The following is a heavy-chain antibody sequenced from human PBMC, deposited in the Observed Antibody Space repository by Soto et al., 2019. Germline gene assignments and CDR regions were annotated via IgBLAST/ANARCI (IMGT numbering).Heavy chain of an antibody. D-gene: IGHD3-10*01. CDR3: VRAGHVFDVHYYGMDL. CDR1: GFTFTRRS. CDR2: ISDSSGTI. J-gene: IGHJ6*02. Sequence: PGGSLRLSCAASGFTFTRRSMNWVRQAAGKGLEWISYISDSSGTIYYADSVKGRFAISRDNANNVMYLQMDTLRAEDTAVYYCVRAGHVFDVHYYGMDLWGQGTTVTVSS. V-gene: IGHV3-48*04.